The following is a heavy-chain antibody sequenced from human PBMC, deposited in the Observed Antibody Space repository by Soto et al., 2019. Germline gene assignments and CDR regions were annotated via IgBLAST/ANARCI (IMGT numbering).Heavy chain of an antibody. J-gene: IGHJ6*02. CDR2: ISSSSSTI. CDR3: ARSVWFGELLPQPYYYYGMDV. CDR1: GFTFSSYS. Sequence: TGGSLRLSCAASGFTFSSYSMNWVRQAPGKGLEWVSYISSSSSTIYYADSVKGRFTISRDNAKNSLYLQMNSLRAEDTAVYYCARSVWFGELLPQPYYYYGMDVWGQGTTVTVSS. V-gene: IGHV3-48*01. D-gene: IGHD3-10*01.